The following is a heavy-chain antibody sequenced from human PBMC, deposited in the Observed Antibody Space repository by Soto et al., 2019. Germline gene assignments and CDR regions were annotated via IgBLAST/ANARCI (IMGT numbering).Heavy chain of an antibody. Sequence: SETLSLTCTVSGGSISSGGYYWSWIRQHPGKGLEWIGYIYYSGSTYYNPSLKSRVTISVDTSKNQFSLKLSSVTAADTAVYYCARVAGDSSGYPDYWGQGTLVTVSS. J-gene: IGHJ4*02. CDR2: IYYSGST. CDR1: GGSISSGGYY. CDR3: ARVAGDSSGYPDY. D-gene: IGHD3-22*01. V-gene: IGHV4-31*03.